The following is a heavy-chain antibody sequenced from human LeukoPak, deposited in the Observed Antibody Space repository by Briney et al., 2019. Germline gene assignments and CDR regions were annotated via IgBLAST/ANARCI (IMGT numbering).Heavy chain of an antibody. CDR3: ARARYANAWYAFDI. Sequence: KPSETLSLTCAVSGGSVSSYYWSWIRRPPGRGLEWIAYLSHSGSSDSNPSLTSRVTTSVDTSKNQFSLKLTSVTAADTAVYYCARARYANAWYAFDIWGHGTMVTVSS. D-gene: IGHD2-2*01. CDR1: GGSVSSYY. CDR2: LSHSGSS. J-gene: IGHJ3*02. V-gene: IGHV4-59*02.